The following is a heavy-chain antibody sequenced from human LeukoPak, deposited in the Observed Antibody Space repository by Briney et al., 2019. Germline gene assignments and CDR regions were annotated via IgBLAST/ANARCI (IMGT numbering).Heavy chain of an antibody. Sequence: PSETLSLTCAVSGGSISSSNWWSWVRQPPGKGLEWIGEIYHSGSTNYNPSLKSRVTISVDKSKNQFSLNLISVTAADTAVYLCARVVQSTDSSGLYLPEYFQHWGQGTLVTVSS. J-gene: IGHJ1*01. CDR2: IYHSGST. V-gene: IGHV4-4*02. CDR3: ARVVQSTDSSGLYLPEYFQH. CDR1: GGSISSSNW. D-gene: IGHD3-22*01.